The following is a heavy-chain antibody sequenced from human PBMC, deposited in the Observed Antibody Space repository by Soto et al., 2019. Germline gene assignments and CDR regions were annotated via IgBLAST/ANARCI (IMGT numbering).Heavy chain of an antibody. Sequence: HPGGSLRLSCAASGFAFSNYGMHWVRQAPGKGLEWVALISYDGTKKYYADSVKGRFTISRDNSKNTLYLQMNSLRPEDTAVYYCAKDRGIAAAGILGYYFDYWGQGTLVTVSS. D-gene: IGHD6-13*01. CDR1: GFAFSNYG. CDR2: ISYDGTKK. CDR3: AKDRGIAAAGILGYYFDY. J-gene: IGHJ4*02. V-gene: IGHV3-30*18.